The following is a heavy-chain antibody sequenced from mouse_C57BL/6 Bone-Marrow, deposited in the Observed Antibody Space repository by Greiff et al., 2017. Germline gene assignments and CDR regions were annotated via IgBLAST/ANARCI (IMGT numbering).Heavy chain of an antibody. D-gene: IGHD2-1*01. Sequence: EVKLEESGGGLVQPGGSLKLSCAASGFTFSDYGMAWVRQAPRQGPEWVAFISNLAYSIYYADTVTGRFTISRENAKNTLYLEMSSLRSEDTAMYYCARYGNYYFDYGGQGTTLTVSS. J-gene: IGHJ2*01. CDR1: GFTFSDYG. V-gene: IGHV5-15*04. CDR2: ISNLAYSI. CDR3: ARYGNYYFDY.